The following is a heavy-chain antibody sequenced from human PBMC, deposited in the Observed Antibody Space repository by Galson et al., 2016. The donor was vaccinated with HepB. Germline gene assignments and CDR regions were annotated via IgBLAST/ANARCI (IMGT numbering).Heavy chain of an antibody. CDR3: TLLQEHL. CDR2: IWHDGSNK. J-gene: IGHJ6*01. CDR1: GFTFSSYG. V-gene: IGHV3-33*01. Sequence: SLRLSCAASGFTFSSYGMHWVRQAPGKGLEWVALIWHDGSNKYYIDSVKGRFTISRDNSRDTLYLQMDRLHQGPIGLPPGTLLQEHLWG.